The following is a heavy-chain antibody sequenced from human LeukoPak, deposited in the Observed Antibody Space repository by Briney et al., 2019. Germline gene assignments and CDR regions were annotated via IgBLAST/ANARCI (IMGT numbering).Heavy chain of an antibody. D-gene: IGHD3-3*01. Sequence: SETLSLTCTVSGVSISSGGYYWRWIRQHPGKGLEWIGYIYYSGSTYYNPSLKSRVTISVDTSKNQFSLKLSSVTAADTAVYYCARDSTIFGVVRAFDIWGQGTMVTVSS. CDR3: ARDSTIFGVVRAFDI. CDR2: IYYSGST. CDR1: GVSISSGGYY. J-gene: IGHJ3*02. V-gene: IGHV4-31*03.